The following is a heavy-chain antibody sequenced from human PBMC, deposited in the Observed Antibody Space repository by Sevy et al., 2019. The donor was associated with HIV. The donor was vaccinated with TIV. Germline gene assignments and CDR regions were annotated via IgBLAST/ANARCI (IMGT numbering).Heavy chain of an antibody. Sequence: SETLSLTCAVSGGSISTGGFYWNWIRQPPGKGLEWIGHIYRTGNTYYNPSLGSRVSISVDRSKNQFSLKLSSVTAADTAVYYCVRGPSYGYVSYGFDVWGQRTMVTVSS. CDR3: VRGPSYGYVSYGFDV. V-gene: IGHV4-30-2*01. CDR2: IYRTGNT. J-gene: IGHJ3*01. D-gene: IGHD3-16*01. CDR1: GGSISTGGFY.